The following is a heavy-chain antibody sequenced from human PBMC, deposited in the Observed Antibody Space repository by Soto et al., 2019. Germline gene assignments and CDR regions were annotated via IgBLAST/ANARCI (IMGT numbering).Heavy chain of an antibody. CDR1: GFSFSDSR. V-gene: IGHV3-33*04. CDR2: ISYDGSGK. Sequence: QMYLVESGGGVVQPATPLRLSCVASGFSFSDSRMHWVRQAPGKGLEWVAVISYDGSGKYYSDTVKGRFTISRDNSKNMLYLQRRGLTTEDTAVYYCVTDRRLYYYGSGCDLWGQGTLVTVSS. D-gene: IGHD3-10*01. CDR3: VTDRRLYYYGSGCDL. J-gene: IGHJ5*02.